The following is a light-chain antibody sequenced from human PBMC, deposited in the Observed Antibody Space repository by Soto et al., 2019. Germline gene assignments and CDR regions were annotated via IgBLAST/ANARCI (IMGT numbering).Light chain of an antibody. Sequence: RHSAGTVSLSPVERATLSCRASHSVSSSYLACYQQKPGHAPTLLIYDASNSATGITASLSGSGSGTEFTLPISSREDPDFAAYYCQQRSNSFSITFGQGTRLEIK. CDR3: QQRSNSFSIT. J-gene: IGKJ5*01. CDR2: DAS. CDR1: HSVSSSY. V-gene: IGKV3D-20*02.